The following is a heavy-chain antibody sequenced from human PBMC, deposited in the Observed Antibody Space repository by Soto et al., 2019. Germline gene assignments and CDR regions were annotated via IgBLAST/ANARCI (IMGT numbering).Heavy chain of an antibody. Sequence: GGSLRLSCAASGFTFSSYGMHWVRQAPGKGLEWVAVIWYDGSNKYYADSVKGRFTISRDNSKNTLYLQMNSLRAEDTAVYYCARDSFGAPMVRGVIDYWGQGTLVTVSS. D-gene: IGHD3-10*01. CDR1: GFTFSSYG. V-gene: IGHV3-33*01. CDR2: IWYDGSNK. J-gene: IGHJ4*02. CDR3: ARDSFGAPMVRGVIDY.